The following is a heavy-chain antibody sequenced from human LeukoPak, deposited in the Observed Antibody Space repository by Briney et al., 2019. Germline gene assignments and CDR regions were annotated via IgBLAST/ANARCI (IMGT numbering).Heavy chain of an antibody. V-gene: IGHV4-4*02. Sequence: SETLSLTCAVSGGSISSSNWWSWVRQPPGKGLEWIGEIYHSGSTNYNPSLKSRVTISVDKSKNQFSLKLSSVTATDTAVYYCARGYYGSGSYYNVHYFDYWGQGTLVTVSS. CDR1: GGSISSSNW. D-gene: IGHD3-10*01. CDR3: ARGYYGSGSYYNVHYFDY. J-gene: IGHJ4*02. CDR2: IYHSGST.